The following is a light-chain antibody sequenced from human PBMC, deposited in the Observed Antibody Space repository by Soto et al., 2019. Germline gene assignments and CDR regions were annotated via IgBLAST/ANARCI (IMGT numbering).Light chain of an antibody. J-gene: IGLJ2*01. CDR1: SSNIGSNY. CDR2: DNG. V-gene: IGLV1-51*01. CDR3: GTWDNSLSAV. Sequence: QAVVTQPPSVSAAQGQKVTISCSGSSSNIGSNYVSWYQQLPGTAPKLLIYDNGKRPSGIPDRFSGSQSGTSATLGITGLQTGDEADYYCGTWDNSLSAVFGGGTKFTVL.